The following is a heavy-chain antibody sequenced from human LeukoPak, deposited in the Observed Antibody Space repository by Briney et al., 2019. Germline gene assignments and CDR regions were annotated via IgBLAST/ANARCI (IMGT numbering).Heavy chain of an antibody. Sequence: GRSLRLSCAAPGFTFSSYSMNWVRQAPGKGLEWVSYISSSSSTIYYADSVKGRFTISRDNAKNSLYLQMNSLRDEDTAVYYCAREWHYDILTGYYPNYYYYGMDVWGQGTTVTVSS. CDR2: ISSSSSTI. D-gene: IGHD3-9*01. CDR1: GFTFSSYS. J-gene: IGHJ6*02. V-gene: IGHV3-48*02. CDR3: AREWHYDILTGYYPNYYYYGMDV.